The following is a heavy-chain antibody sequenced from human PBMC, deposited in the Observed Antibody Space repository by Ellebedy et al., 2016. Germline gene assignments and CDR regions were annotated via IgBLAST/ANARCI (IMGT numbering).Heavy chain of an antibody. CDR1: GFSFSNYD. Sequence: GESLKISCAASGFSFSNYDISWVRQAPGKGLEWVSAISASGSYTYYADSVKGRFTISRDNSKNTLSLQMDTLRAEDTAIYYCAKDRSIAARFPVWYFDYWGQGTLVTVSS. D-gene: IGHD6-6*01. J-gene: IGHJ4*02. V-gene: IGHV3-23*01. CDR3: AKDRSIAARFPVWYFDY. CDR2: ISASGSYT.